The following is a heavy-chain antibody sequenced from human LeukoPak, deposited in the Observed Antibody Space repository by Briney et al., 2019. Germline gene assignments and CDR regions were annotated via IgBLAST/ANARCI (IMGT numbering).Heavy chain of an antibody. CDR2: ISYDGSNK. Sequence: GGSLRLSCAASGFTFSSYGMHWVRQAPGKGLEWVAVISYDGSNKYYADSVKGRFTISRDNARNSLYLQMNSLRDEDTAVYSCAREKYVTGEFFQHWGQGTLVTVSS. J-gene: IGHJ1*01. CDR3: AREKYVTGEFFQH. D-gene: IGHD3-16*01. V-gene: IGHV3-30*03. CDR1: GFTFSSYG.